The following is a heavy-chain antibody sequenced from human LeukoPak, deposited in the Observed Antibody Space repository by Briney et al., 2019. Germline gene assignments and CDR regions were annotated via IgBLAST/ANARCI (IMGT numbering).Heavy chain of an antibody. CDR1: GDSISSYY. CDR2: IYYIGST. D-gene: IGHD3-10*01. CDR3: AKAGYYGSGSPWVDV. Sequence: SETLSLTCTVSGDSISSYYWSWIRQPPGKGLEWIGYIYYIGSTNYNPSLKSRVTLSVDTSKNQFSLNLSSVTAADTAVYYCAKAGYYGSGSPWVDVWGQGTTVTVSS. V-gene: IGHV4-59*01. J-gene: IGHJ6*02.